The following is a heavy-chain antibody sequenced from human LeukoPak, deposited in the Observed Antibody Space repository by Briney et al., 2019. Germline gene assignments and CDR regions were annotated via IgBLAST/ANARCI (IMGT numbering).Heavy chain of an antibody. CDR2: ISYDGSNK. V-gene: IGHV3-30*04. CDR3: ARATALVDY. CDR1: GFTFSSYA. J-gene: IGHJ4*02. Sequence: GESLKISCAASGFTFSSYAMHWVRQAPGKGLEWVAVISYDGSNKYYADSVKGRFTISRDNSKNTLYLQMNSLRAEDTAVYYCARATALVDYWGQGTLVTVSS. D-gene: IGHD5-18*01.